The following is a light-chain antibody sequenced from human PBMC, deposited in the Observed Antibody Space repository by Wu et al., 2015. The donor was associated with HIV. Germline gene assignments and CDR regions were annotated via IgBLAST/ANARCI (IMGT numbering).Light chain of an antibody. Sequence: AIRITQSPSSLSAATGDRVTITCRASQDISSDLAWYQQKPGRAPKLLIYDALSLQSGVPSRFNGSGSGTEFTLTISCLQSEDFATYYCQQYYSFSSTFGQGTKVEIK. CDR3: QQYYSFSST. J-gene: IGKJ1*01. CDR1: QDISSD. CDR2: DAL. V-gene: IGKV1-8*01.